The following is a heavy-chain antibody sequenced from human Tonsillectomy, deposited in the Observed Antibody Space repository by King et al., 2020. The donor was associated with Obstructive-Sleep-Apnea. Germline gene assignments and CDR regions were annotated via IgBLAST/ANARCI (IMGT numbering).Heavy chain of an antibody. CDR1: GGTFSSYA. CDR2: IIPILGTA. D-gene: IGHD6-13*01. Sequence: QLVQSGAEVKKPGSSVKVSCKASGGTFSSYAISWVRQAPGQGLEWMGGIIPILGTANYAQKFQGRVTITADESTSTAYMELSSLRSEDTAVYYCARGGGGSSSGPMGDAFDIWGQGTMVTVSS. CDR3: ARGGGGSSSGPMGDAFDI. V-gene: IGHV1-69*11. J-gene: IGHJ3*02.